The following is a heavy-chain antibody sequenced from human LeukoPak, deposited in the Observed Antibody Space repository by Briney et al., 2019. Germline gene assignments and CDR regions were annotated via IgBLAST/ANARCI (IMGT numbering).Heavy chain of an antibody. Sequence: GGSLRLSCAASGFTFSSYWMHWVRQVPGKGLAWVSRIDEFGSVTNSADSVQGRFSISRDNAKNALYLQMNSLRAEDTAVYYSVRDMFGGRDYWGQGTLVTVSS. CDR2: IDEFGSVT. CDR1: GFTFSSYW. CDR3: VRDMFGGRDY. D-gene: IGHD3-10*02. J-gene: IGHJ4*02. V-gene: IGHV3-74*01.